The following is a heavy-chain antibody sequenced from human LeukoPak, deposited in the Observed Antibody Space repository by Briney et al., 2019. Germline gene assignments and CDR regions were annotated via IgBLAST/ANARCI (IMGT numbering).Heavy chain of an antibody. CDR3: ARHDYGVYPTSFY. J-gene: IGHJ4*02. V-gene: IGHV3-53*01. Sequence: GGSLRLSCAASGFTVSSNYMSWVRQAPGKGLEWVSVIYSGGSTYYADSVRGRFTISRDNSKNTLYLQMNSLRAEDTAVYYCARHDYGVYPTSFYWGQGTLVTVSS. D-gene: IGHD4-17*01. CDR2: IYSGGST. CDR1: GFTVSSNY.